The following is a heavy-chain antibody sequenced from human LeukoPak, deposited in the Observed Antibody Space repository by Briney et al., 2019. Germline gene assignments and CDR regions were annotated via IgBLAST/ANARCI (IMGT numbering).Heavy chain of an antibody. CDR2: IYYSGST. D-gene: IGHD6-19*01. J-gene: IGHJ5*02. CDR1: GGSISSYY. V-gene: IGHV4-59*01. CDR3: ARDRGGWYSGTRGWFDP. Sequence: SETLSLTXTVSGGSISSYYWSWIRQPPGKGLEWIGYIYYSGSTNYNPSLKSRVTISVDTSKNQFSLKLSSVTAADTAVYYCARDRGGWYSGTRGWFDPWGQGTLVTVSS.